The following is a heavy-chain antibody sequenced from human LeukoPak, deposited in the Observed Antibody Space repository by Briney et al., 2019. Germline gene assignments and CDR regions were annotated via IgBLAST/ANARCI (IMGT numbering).Heavy chain of an antibody. Sequence: EASVKVSCKASGYTFTDYYMHWVRQAPGQGLEWMGWINPKNGVTKYAHKLQDRVAITRDTAITTAYMELSSLTADDTAVYYCARRPSSEGYWGQGTLVTVSS. CDR2: INPKNGVT. J-gene: IGHJ4*02. V-gene: IGHV1-2*02. CDR1: GYTFTDYY. CDR3: ARRPSSEGY.